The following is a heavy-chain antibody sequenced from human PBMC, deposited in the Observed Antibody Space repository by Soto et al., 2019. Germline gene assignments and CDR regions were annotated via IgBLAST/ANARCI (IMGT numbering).Heavy chain of an antibody. V-gene: IGHV4-34*01. CDR2: INHSGST. D-gene: IGHD4-17*01. J-gene: IGHJ5*02. Sequence: SLTCAVYGGSFSGYYWSWIRQPPGKGLEWIGEINHSGSTNYNPSLKSRVTISVDTSKNQFSLKLSSVTAADTAVYYCAGFTTVSTLNWFDPWGQGTLVTVSS. CDR1: GGSFSGYY. CDR3: AGFTTVSTLNWFDP.